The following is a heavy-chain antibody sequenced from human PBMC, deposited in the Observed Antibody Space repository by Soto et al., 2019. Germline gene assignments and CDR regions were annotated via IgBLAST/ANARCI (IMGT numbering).Heavy chain of an antibody. CDR1: GGTFSSYA. D-gene: IGHD3-10*01. Sequence: SVKVSCKASGGTFSSYAISWVRQAPGQGLEWMGGIIPIFGTANYAQKFQGRVTITADESTSTAYMELSSLRSEDTAVYYCASMGAVPGRNIYYYYGMDVWGQGTTVTVSS. J-gene: IGHJ6*02. CDR2: IIPIFGTA. CDR3: ASMGAVPGRNIYYYYGMDV. V-gene: IGHV1-69*13.